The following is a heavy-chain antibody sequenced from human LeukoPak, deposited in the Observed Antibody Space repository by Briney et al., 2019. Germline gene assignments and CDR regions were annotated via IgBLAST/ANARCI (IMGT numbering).Heavy chain of an antibody. V-gene: IGHV3-23*01. D-gene: IGHD6-13*01. CDR2: LSGSGDST. J-gene: IGHJ4*02. Sequence: PGGSLRHSCAASGFTFSSYAMSWVRQAPGKGLEWVSVLSGSGDSTHYADSVKGRFTISRDDSKNTLYLQMNSLRAEDTAIYYCAKVWSSSWSPFDYWGQGTLVTVSS. CDR1: GFTFSSYA. CDR3: AKVWSSSWSPFDY.